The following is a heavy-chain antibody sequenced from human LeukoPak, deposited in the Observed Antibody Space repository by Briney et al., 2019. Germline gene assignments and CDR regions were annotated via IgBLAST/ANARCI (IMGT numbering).Heavy chain of an antibody. J-gene: IGHJ5*02. D-gene: IGHD6-13*01. CDR2: INHSGGT. Sequence: SETLSLTCGVYGGSFSDYHWSWIRQPPGKGLEWIGEINHSGGTNYNPSLESRVIISVDTSKNQFSLKLSSVTAADTAVYYCARGIRYTSSWYTYKWVDPWAQGTLVTVSS. CDR1: GGSFSDYH. V-gene: IGHV4-34*01. CDR3: ARGIRYTSSWYTYKWVDP.